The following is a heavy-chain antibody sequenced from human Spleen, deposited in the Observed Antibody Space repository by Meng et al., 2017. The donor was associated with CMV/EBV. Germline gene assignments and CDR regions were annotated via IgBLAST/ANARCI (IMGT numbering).Heavy chain of an antibody. D-gene: IGHD5-18*01. CDR3: ARDRGGFSYGLDY. CDR2: INPNSGGT. Sequence: GESLKISCKASGYTFTGYYMHWVRQAPGQGLEWMGWINPNSGGTNYAQKFQGRATMTRDTSISTGYMELSRLRSADTAMYYCARDRGGFSYGLDYWGQGMLVTVSS. V-gene: IGHV1-2*02. J-gene: IGHJ4*02. CDR1: GYTFTGYY.